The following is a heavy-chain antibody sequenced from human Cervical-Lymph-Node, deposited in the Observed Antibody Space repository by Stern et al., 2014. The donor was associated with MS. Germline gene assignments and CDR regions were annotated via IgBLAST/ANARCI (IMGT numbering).Heavy chain of an antibody. Sequence: DQLVESGAEVKKPGSSVKVSCKASGGTFSRYAIRWVRQAPGQGLEWLGGLIPILGTANYAQKFQGRVTITPDKSTTTAHMELSSLRSEDTAVYYCARDPGGDPEGPFDYWGQGTLVTVSS. J-gene: IGHJ4*02. CDR3: ARDPGGDPEGPFDY. CDR1: GGTFSRYA. D-gene: IGHD2-21*02. CDR2: LIPILGTA. V-gene: IGHV1-69*06.